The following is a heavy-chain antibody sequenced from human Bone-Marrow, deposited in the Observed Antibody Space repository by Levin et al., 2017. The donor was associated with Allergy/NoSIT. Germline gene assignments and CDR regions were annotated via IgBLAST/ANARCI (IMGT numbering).Heavy chain of an antibody. CDR3: AKDGLSGDYGPDY. CDR1: GFTFSSYA. V-gene: IGHV3-23*01. D-gene: IGHD3-9*01. CDR2: ISGSGGST. Sequence: GESLKISCAASGFTFSSYAMSWVRQAPGKGLEWVSAISGSGGSTYYADSVKGRFTISRDNSKNTLYLQMNSLRAEDTAVYYCAKDGLSGDYGPDYWGQGTLVTVSS. J-gene: IGHJ4*02.